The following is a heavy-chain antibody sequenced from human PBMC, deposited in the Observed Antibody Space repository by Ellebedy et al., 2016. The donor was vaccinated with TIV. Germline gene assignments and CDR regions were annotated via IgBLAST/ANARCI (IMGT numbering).Heavy chain of an antibody. CDR1: GLTVSDNY. V-gene: IGHV3-7*03. CDR3: ARGGVVAGADY. D-gene: IGHD6-19*01. Sequence: GESLKISCEVSGLTVSDNYMSWVRQAPGKGLEWVANINQDGSAKYYVESVKGRFTISRDNAKNSLSLQMNNVGGEDTAIYYCARGGVVAGADYWGQGTLVTVSS. CDR2: INQDGSAK. J-gene: IGHJ4*02.